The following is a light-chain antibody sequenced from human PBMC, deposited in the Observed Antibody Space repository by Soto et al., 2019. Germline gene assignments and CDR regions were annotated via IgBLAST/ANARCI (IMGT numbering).Light chain of an antibody. V-gene: IGLV2-8*01. Sequence: QSVLTQPPSASGSPGQSVTISCIGTSSDVGGYNYVSWYQQHPGKAPKLMIYEVSKRPSGVPDRFSGSKSGNTASLTVSGLQAEYEADYYCSSYAASNKLGVFGGGTKLTVL. J-gene: IGLJ2*01. CDR3: SSYAASNKLGV. CDR2: EVS. CDR1: SSDVGGYNY.